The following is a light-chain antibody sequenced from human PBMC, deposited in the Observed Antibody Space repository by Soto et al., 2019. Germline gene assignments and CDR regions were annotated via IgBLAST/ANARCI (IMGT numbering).Light chain of an antibody. J-gene: IGKJ5*01. CDR3: QQYNKWPQT. CDR2: GAS. Sequence: EIVMTQSPATLSVSPGERATLSCGASQSVSNNLAWYQQKPGQAPRLLIYGASTRATGIPARFSGSGSGTEFTLTISSLQSEDFAVYYCQQYNKWPQTFGQGTRLEIK. CDR1: QSVSNN. V-gene: IGKV3-15*01.